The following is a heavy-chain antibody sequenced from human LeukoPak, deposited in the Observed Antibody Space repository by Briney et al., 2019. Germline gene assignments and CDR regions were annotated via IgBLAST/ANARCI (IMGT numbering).Heavy chain of an antibody. Sequence: SVKVSCTASGGTFSSYAISWVRQAPGQGLEWMGGIIPIFGTANYAQKFQGRVTITADESTSTAYMELSSLRSEDTAVYYCARLGGYSGYEDYWGQGTLVTVSS. CDR1: GGTFSSYA. CDR2: IIPIFGTA. CDR3: ARLGGYSGYEDY. J-gene: IGHJ4*02. D-gene: IGHD5-12*01. V-gene: IGHV1-69*01.